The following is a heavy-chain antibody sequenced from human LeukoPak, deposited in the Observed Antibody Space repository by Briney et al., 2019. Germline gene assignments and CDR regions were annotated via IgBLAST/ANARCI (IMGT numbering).Heavy chain of an antibody. CDR2: IYSGGST. D-gene: IGHD3-22*01. J-gene: IGHJ4*02. CDR3: ARVRDDDYDNSGYFDC. V-gene: IGHV3-53*01. Sequence: GGSLRLSCAASGFTVSSNYMSWVRQAPGKGLEWVSVIYSGGSTYYADSVKGRFTISRDNSKNTLYLQMNSLRAEDTAVYYCARVRDDDYDNSGYFDCWGQGTLVTVSS. CDR1: GFTVSSNY.